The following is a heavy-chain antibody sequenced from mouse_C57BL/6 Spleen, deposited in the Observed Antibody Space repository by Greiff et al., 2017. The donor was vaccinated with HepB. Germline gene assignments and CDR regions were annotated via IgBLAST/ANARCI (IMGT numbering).Heavy chain of an antibody. J-gene: IGHJ2*01. V-gene: IGHV1-15*01. CDR3: TWEFITTVVVSYYFDY. D-gene: IGHD1-1*01. CDR1: GYTFTDYE. CDR2: IDPETGGT. Sequence: QVQLQQSGAELVRPGASVTLSCKASGYTFTDYEMHWVKQTPVHGLEWIGAIDPETGGTAYNQKFKGKAILTADKSSSTAYMELRSLTSEDSAVYYCTWEFITTVVVSYYFDYWGQGTTLTVSS.